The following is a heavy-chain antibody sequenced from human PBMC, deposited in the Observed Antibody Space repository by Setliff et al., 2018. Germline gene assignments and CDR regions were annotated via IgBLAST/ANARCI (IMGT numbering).Heavy chain of an antibody. V-gene: IGHV4-39*01. CDR3: ASCRYQVPYDY. D-gene: IGHD2-2*01. CDR1: GDSINSRTNY. CDR2: VYDSGTT. Sequence: SETLSLTCTVSGDSINSRTNYMSWVRQAPGKGLEWIGTVYDSGTTYYNPSLKSRVTIFVDTSKNQFSLNLNSVTAADTGVYYCASCRYQVPYDYWGQGILVTVSS. J-gene: IGHJ4*02.